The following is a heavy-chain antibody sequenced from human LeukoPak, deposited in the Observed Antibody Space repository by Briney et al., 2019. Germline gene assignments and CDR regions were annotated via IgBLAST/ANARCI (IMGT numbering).Heavy chain of an antibody. CDR1: GGSLSSSNYY. Sequence: SETLSLTCTASGGSLSSSNYYWAWIRQPPGKGLEWIGNIYYTGSDYYNPSLKGRVTISLDPSKNQFSLTLKSVTAADTAVYYCARGLAWGGSYGYDWGQGTLVTVSS. D-gene: IGHD5-18*01. J-gene: IGHJ4*02. CDR2: IYYTGSD. CDR3: ARGLAWGGSYGYD. V-gene: IGHV4-39*01.